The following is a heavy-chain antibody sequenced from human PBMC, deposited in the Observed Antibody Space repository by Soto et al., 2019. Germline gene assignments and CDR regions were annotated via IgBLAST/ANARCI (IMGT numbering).Heavy chain of an antibody. J-gene: IGHJ5*02. V-gene: IGHV4-39*01. D-gene: IGHD3-22*01. CDR2: MYSGGNT. CDR1: GGSFSSSTYY. Sequence: QLQLQESGPGLVKPSETLSLTCTVSGGSFSSSTYYWGWIRKPPGKGLEWIGSMYSGGNTYYNQSLKIRGTVSVATSKNHFSLKLTSLTAADTAMYYCARQPYDSTGYYYGAWGQGTLVTVSS. CDR3: ARQPYDSTGYYYGA.